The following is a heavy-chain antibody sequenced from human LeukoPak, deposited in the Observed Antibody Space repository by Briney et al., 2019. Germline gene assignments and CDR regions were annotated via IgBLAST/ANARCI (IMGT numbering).Heavy chain of an antibody. V-gene: IGHV1-46*01. CDR2: INPSGGST. CDR1: GYTFTSYY. D-gene: IGHD4-23*01. CDR3: ARDRDYGGKVYAFDI. Sequence: GASVKVSCKASGYTFTSYYMHWVRQAPGQGLEWMGIINPSGGSTSYAQKFQGGVTMTRDTSTSTVYMELSSLRSEDTAVYYCARDRDYGGKVYAFDIWGQGTMVTVSS. J-gene: IGHJ3*02.